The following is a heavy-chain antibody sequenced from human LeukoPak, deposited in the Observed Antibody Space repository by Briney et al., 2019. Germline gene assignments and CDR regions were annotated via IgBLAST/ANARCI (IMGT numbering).Heavy chain of an antibody. D-gene: IGHD5-12*01. CDR3: ARGGDGGYDFDY. CDR1: GFSF. V-gene: IGHV3-66*01. J-gene: IGHJ4*02. CDR2: IYIGGDT. Sequence: PGGSLRLSCAASGFSFMHWVRQAPGKGLEWVSVIYIGGDTYYADSMKGRFTISRDNSKNTLYLQMNTLRVEDTAVYFCARGGDGGYDFDYWGLGTLVTVSS.